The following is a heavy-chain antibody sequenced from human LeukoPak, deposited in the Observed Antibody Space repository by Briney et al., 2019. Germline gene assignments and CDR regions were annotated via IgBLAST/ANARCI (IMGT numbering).Heavy chain of an antibody. J-gene: IGHJ5*02. D-gene: IGHD2-21*02. CDR2: ISAYNGET. CDR3: ARDACVSCGGDCCHDP. CDR1: GYTFTSYG. Sequence: ASVKVSCKASGYTFTSYGISRVRQAPGQGLEWMGWISAYNGETNYAQKFQGRVILTTDTSTTTVYMELRNLRSDDTAVYYCARDACVSCGGDCCHDPWGQGTLVTVSS. V-gene: IGHV1-18*01.